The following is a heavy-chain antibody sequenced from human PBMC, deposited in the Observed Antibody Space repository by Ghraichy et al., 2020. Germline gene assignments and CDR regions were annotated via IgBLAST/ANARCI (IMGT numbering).Heavy chain of an antibody. V-gene: IGHV4-59*08. CDR1: GGSIGTNY. CDR2: VLYSGSS. Sequence: ETLSLTCTVSGGSIGTNYWNWIRQSPGKGLEWIGYVLYSGSSISNPSLRSRVTISMDTSKKQFSLNLRSVTAADTAVYYCARQGIGTGSFDYWGPGTLVTVSS. D-gene: IGHD2-8*02. CDR3: ARQGIGTGSFDY. J-gene: IGHJ4*02.